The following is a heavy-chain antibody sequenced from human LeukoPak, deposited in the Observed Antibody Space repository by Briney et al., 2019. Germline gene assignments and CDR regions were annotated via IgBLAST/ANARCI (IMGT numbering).Heavy chain of an antibody. J-gene: IGHJ5*02. CDR1: GGSISSSSYY. CDR2: IYYSGST. Sequence: SETLSLTCIVSGGSISSSSYYWGWIRQPPGKGLEWIGSIYYSGSTYYNPSLKSRVTISVDTSKNQFSLRLSSVTAADTAVYYCARASYSKGWFDPRGQGTLVTVSS. CDR3: ARASYSKGWFDP. D-gene: IGHD4-11*01. V-gene: IGHV4-39*07.